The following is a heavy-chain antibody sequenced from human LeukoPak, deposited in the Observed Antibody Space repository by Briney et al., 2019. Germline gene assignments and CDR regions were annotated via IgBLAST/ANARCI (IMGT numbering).Heavy chain of an antibody. D-gene: IGHD3-3*01. V-gene: IGHV4-4*07. CDR1: GGSISSYY. J-gene: IGHJ5*02. CDR2: IYTSGST. Sequence: SETLSLTCTVSGGSISSYYWSWIRQPAGKGLERIGRIYTSGSTNYNPSLKSRVTMSVDTSKNQFSLKLSSVTAADTAVYYCARDKTIFGVVTQTRNWFDPWGQGTLVTVSS. CDR3: ARDKTIFGVVTQTRNWFDP.